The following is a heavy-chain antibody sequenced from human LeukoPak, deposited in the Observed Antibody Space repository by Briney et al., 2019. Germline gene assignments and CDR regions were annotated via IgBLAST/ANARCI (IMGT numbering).Heavy chain of an antibody. V-gene: IGHV4-59*01. D-gene: IGHD3-3*01. J-gene: IGHJ4*02. CDR2: IYYSGST. CDR1: GGSISSYY. CDR3: ARDRPVDYDFWSGYYDY. Sequence: SETLSLTCTVPGGSISSYYWSWIRQPPGKGLEWIGYIYYSGSTNYNPSLKSRVTISVDTSKNQFSLKLSSVTAADTAVYYCARDRPVDYDFWSGYYDYWGQGTPVTVSS.